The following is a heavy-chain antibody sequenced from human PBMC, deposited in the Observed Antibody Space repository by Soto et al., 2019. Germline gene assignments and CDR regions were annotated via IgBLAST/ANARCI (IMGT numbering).Heavy chain of an antibody. V-gene: IGHV3-30-3*01. CDR2: ITNDGSNK. CDR3: ARLLPTAGWFDP. CDR1: GFSFSNFE. D-gene: IGHD2-15*01. J-gene: IGHJ5*02. Sequence: PGGSLRLSCVASGFSFSNFEMSWVRQAPGRGLEWVAVITNDGSNKNYADSVKGRFTISRDNSKNTLYLQMNSLRAEDTAVYYCARLLPTAGWFDPWGQGTLVTVSS.